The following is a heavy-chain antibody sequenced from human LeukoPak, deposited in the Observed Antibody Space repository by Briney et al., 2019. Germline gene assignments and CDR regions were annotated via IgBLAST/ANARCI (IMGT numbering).Heavy chain of an antibody. CDR1: GGSFSGYF. J-gene: IGHJ4*02. CDR3: ARFGTC. Sequence: SETLSLTCAVYGGSFSGYFWSWIRQPPGKGLEWIGEINRSGSTTYNPSLKSRVTISVDTSKNQFSLKLNSVTAADTAVYYCARFGTCWGQGILVTVSS. V-gene: IGHV4-34*01. CDR2: INRSGST. D-gene: IGHD3-10*01.